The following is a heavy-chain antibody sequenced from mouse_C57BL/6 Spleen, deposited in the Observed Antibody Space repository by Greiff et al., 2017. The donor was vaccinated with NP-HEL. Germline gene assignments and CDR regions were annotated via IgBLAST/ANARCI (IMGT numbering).Heavy chain of an antibody. CDR3: TRAPHLRYDYAIAY. CDR1: GFTFSSYA. D-gene: IGHD1-1*01. CDR2: ISSGGDYI. Sequence: DVMLVESGEGLVKPGGSLKLSCAASGFTFSSYAMSWVRQTPEKRLEWVAYISSGGDYIYYAETVKGRYTISRDNARNTLYLLMSSLKSEDTAMYYCTRAPHLRYDYAIAYWGQGTSVTVSS. V-gene: IGHV5-9-1*02. J-gene: IGHJ4*01.